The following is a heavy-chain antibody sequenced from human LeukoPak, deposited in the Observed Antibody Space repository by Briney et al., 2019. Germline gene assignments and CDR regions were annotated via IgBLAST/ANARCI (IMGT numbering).Heavy chain of an antibody. CDR1: GYTFSGYY. J-gene: IGHJ4*02. D-gene: IGHD3-22*01. V-gene: IGHV1-2*02. CDR2: INPNSVGT. CDR3: ARHYYDSGGYNSAFDY. Sequence: ASVKVSCKASGYTFSGYYMHWVRQAPGQGLEWMGWINPNSVGTKTAQTFQGRVTMTRDTSVSTAYMELDRLTSDDTAVYYCARHYYDSGGYNSAFDYWGQGTLVTVSS.